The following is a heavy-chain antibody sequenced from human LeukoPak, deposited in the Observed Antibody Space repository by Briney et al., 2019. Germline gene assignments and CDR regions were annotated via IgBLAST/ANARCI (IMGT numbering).Heavy chain of an antibody. D-gene: IGHD3-3*01. J-gene: IGHJ4*02. V-gene: IGHV4-61*02. Sequence: QVQLQESGPGLVKPSQTLSLTCTVSGRSISSGSCYCSWCRQPAGKGLDWIGRIYTSGSTNYNTSLKSRVTISVDTSKNQFSLKLSSVTAADTAVYYCAREGPFWSAIEFWGQGTLVTVSS. CDR1: GRSISSGSCY. CDR3: AREGPFWSAIEF. CDR2: IYTSGST.